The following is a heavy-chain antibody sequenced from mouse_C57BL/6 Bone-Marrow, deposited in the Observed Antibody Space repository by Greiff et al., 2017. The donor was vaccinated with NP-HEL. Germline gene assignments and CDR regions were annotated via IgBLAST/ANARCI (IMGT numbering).Heavy chain of an antibody. J-gene: IGHJ2*01. D-gene: IGHD1-1*01. CDR3: ARWYVPYYYGGDY. V-gene: IGHV1-19*01. CDR2: IIPYNGGT. CDR1: GYTFTDYY. Sequence: VQLQQSGPVLVKPGASVTMSCKASGYTFTDYYMNWVKQSHGKSLEWIGVIIPYNGGTSYNQKLKGKATLTVDKSSSTAYMELNSLTSEDTAVYYCARWYVPYYYGGDYWGLGTTLTVSS.